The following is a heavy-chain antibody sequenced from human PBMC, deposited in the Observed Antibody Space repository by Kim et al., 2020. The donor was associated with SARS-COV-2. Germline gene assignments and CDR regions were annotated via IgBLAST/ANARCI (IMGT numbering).Heavy chain of an antibody. J-gene: IGHJ5*01. Sequence: ITYYADSVKGRFTISRDNSKDILYLQMNSRRAEDTALYFCTRGTVSAWYDFWGQGTLVTVSS. CDR3: TRGTVSAWYDF. CDR2: IT. D-gene: IGHD2-2*01. V-gene: IGHV3-23*05.